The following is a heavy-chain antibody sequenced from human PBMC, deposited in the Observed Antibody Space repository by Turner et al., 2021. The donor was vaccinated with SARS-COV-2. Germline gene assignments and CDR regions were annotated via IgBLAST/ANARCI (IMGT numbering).Heavy chain of an antibody. D-gene: IGHD5-18*01. Sequence: GFTFSGSWMDWVRQAPGKGLEWVANIKEDGSKTYYADSVKGRFTISRDNADNSLYLQMNSLKPEDTAVYYCARNRGYFTLDYWGQGTLVTVSS. CDR2: IKEDGSKT. J-gene: IGHJ4*02. V-gene: IGHV3-7*01. CDR1: GFTFSGSW. CDR3: ARNRGYFTLDY.